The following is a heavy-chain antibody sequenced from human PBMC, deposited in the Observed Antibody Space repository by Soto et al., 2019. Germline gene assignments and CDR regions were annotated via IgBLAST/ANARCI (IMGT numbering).Heavy chain of an antibody. D-gene: IGHD6-13*01. Sequence: WVRQAPGKGLEWVSYISSSSSTIYYADSVKGRFTISRDNAKNSLYLQMNSLRAEDTAVYYCARHPERIAQIGWFDPWGQGTLVTSPQ. CDR2: ISSSSSTI. V-gene: IGHV3-48*01. CDR3: ARHPERIAQIGWFDP. J-gene: IGHJ5*02.